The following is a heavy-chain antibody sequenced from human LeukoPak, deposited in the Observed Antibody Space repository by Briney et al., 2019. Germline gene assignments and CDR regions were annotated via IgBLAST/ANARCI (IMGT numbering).Heavy chain of an antibody. D-gene: IGHD6-6*01. CDR2: IYHSGST. V-gene: IGHV4-38-2*02. Sequence: PSETLSLTCTVSGYSISSGYYWGWIRQPPGKGLEWIGSIYHSGSTYYNPSLKSRVTISVDTSKNQFSLKLSSVTAADTAVYYCARENIAARALKYHYMDVWGKGTTVTVSS. J-gene: IGHJ6*03. CDR1: GYSISSGYY. CDR3: ARENIAARALKYHYMDV.